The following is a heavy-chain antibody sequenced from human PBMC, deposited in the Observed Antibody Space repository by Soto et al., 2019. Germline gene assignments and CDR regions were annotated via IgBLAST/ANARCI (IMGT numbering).Heavy chain of an antibody. V-gene: IGHV4-34*01. CDR3: SRTARFDC. CDR1: CGSFSGYY. J-gene: IGHJ4*02. CDR2: INHSGST. Sequence: QVQLQQWGAGLLKPSETLSLTCAVYCGSFSGYYWSWIRQPPGKGLEWIWEINHSGSTNYNPSLKSRVTILGDTSKNQVSLELSSVTGADTAGYFLSRTARFDCLGQGTLVTVSS.